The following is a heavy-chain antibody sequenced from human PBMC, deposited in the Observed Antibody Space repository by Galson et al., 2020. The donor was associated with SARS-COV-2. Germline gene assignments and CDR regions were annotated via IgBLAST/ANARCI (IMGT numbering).Heavy chain of an antibody. V-gene: IGHV4-34*01. CDR1: GGSFSGYY. CDR3: ARGWKTGTFDY. J-gene: IGHJ4*02. Sequence: SETLSLTCAVYGGSFSGYYWSWIRQPPGKGLEWIGEINHSGSTNYNPSLKSRVTISIDTSKNQFSLKLSSVTAADTAVYYCARGWKTGTFDYWGQGTLVTVSS. D-gene: IGHD1-7*01. CDR2: INHSGST.